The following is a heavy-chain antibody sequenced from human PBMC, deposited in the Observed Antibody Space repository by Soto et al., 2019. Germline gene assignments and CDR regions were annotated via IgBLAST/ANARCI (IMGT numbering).Heavy chain of an antibody. CDR2: ISGSGGST. J-gene: IGHJ6*02. CDR1: RFTFSSDA. V-gene: IGHV3-23*01. Sequence: RLSCPASRFTFSSDAISLVRQGPGKGLEWVSAISGSGGSTYYADSVKGRFTISRDNSKNTLYLQMNSLRAEDTAVYYCAKAGGAARLYYYYGMDVWGQGTTVTVSS. D-gene: IGHD6-6*01. CDR3: AKAGGAARLYYYYGMDV.